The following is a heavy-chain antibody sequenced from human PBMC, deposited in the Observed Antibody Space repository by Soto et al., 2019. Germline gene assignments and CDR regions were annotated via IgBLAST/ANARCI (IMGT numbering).Heavy chain of an antibody. J-gene: IGHJ6*02. CDR1: GFTFSSYG. D-gene: IGHD3-9*01. CDR2: IWYDGSNK. V-gene: IGHV3-33*01. Sequence: GGSLRLSCAASGFTFSSYGMLWVRQAPGKGLEWVAVIWYDGSNKYYADSVKGRFTISRDNSKNTLYLQMNSLRAEDTAVYYCARCFYDILTGFFHYGMDVWGQGXTVTVSS. CDR3: ARCFYDILTGFFHYGMDV.